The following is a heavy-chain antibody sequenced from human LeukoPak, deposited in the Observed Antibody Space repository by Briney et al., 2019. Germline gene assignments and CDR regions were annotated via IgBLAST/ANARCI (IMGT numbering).Heavy chain of an antibody. CDR1: GFTVSSNY. D-gene: IGHD1-26*01. J-gene: IGHJ4*02. CDR3: AREPGATGDY. Sequence: GGSLRLSCAASGFTVSSNYMSCVRQAPGKGLEWVSVIYSCGSTYYADSVKGRFTISRDNSKNTLYLQMGSLRAEDMAVYYCAREPGATGDYWGQGTLVTVSS. CDR2: IYSCGST. V-gene: IGHV3-66*01.